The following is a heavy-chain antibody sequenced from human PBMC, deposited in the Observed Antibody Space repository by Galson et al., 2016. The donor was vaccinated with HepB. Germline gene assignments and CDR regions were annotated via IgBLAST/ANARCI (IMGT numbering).Heavy chain of an antibody. CDR1: GFTFSRYW. D-gene: IGHD6-19*01. CDR3: ASDLDVAESSGWYEAFDL. Sequence: SLRLSCAASGFTFSRYWMNWVRQAPGKGLEWVANIQHDGTKQYYVDAVKGRFAISRDNAKTSLYLQMNSLRAEDTAVYYCASDLDVAESSGWYEAFDLWGQGTMVTVSS. J-gene: IGHJ3*01. CDR2: IQHDGTKQ. V-gene: IGHV3-7*03.